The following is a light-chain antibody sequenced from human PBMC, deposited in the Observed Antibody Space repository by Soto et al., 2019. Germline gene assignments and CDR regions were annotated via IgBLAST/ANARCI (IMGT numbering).Light chain of an antibody. V-gene: IGLV2-23*01. CDR1: SSDFGTYNL. J-gene: IGLJ3*02. CDR2: EGT. Sequence: QPVLTQPASVSGSPGQSITISCTGKSSDFGTYNLVSWYQQYPGKAPKLIIYEGTKRPPGVSDRFSGSESGNTASLTISGLQTEDEADYYCCSHAGSSSWVFGGGTQLTVL. CDR3: CSHAGSSSWV.